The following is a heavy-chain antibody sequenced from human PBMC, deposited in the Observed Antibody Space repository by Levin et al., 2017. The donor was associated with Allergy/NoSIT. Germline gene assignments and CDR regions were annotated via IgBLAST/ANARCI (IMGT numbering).Heavy chain of an antibody. Sequence: GGSLRLSCAASGFTFSSYSMNWVRQAPGKGLEWVSYISSSSSTIYYAASVKGRFTISRDNAKNSLYLQMNSLRAEDTAVYYCARLYRDSHVPYYYYGMDGWGQGTTVTVSS. J-gene: IGHJ6*02. CDR3: ARLYRDSHVPYYYYGMDG. CDR1: GFTFSSYS. V-gene: IGHV3-48*01. D-gene: IGHD2-21*02. CDR2: ISSSSSTI.